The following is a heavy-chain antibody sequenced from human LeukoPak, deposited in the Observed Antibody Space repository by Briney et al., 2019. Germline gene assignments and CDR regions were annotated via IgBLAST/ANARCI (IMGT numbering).Heavy chain of an antibody. D-gene: IGHD3-10*01. CDR3: AKDPVGSGSGSEHWYFDL. CDR1: GFTFSSYG. V-gene: IGHV3-30*18. J-gene: IGHJ2*01. CDR2: ISYYGSNK. Sequence: PGGSLRLSCAASGFTFSSYGMHWVRQAPGKGLEWVAVISYYGSNKYYADSVKGRFTISRDNSKNTLYLQMNSLRAEDTAVYYCAKDPVGSGSGSEHWYFDLWGRGTLVTVSS.